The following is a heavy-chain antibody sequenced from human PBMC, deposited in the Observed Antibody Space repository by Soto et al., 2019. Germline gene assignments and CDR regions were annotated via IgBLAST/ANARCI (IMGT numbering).Heavy chain of an antibody. CDR1: GGTFSSYA. CDR3: ARSPPPVEGSCSGGSCFYDYYGMDV. CDR2: IIPIFGTA. V-gene: IGHV1-69*01. D-gene: IGHD2-15*01. Sequence: QVQLVQSGAEVKKPGSSVKVSCKASGGTFSSYAISWVRQAPGQGLEWMGGIIPIFGTANYAQKFQGRVTITADESTSTAYMELSSLRSEDTAVYYCARSPPPVEGSCSGGSCFYDYYGMDVWGQGTTVTVSS. J-gene: IGHJ6*02.